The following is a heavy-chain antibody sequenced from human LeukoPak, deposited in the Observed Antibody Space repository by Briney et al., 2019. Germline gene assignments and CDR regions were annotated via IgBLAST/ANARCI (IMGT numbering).Heavy chain of an antibody. CDR3: ARDLEDCSGGSCYSGLGWFDP. D-gene: IGHD2-15*01. Sequence: GGSLRLSCAASGFTVSSNYMRWVRQAPGKGLEWVSVIYSGGSTYYADSVKGRFTISRDNSKNTLYLQMNSLRAEDTAVYYCARDLEDCSGGSCYSGLGWFDPWGQGTLVTVSS. J-gene: IGHJ5*02. V-gene: IGHV3-53*01. CDR1: GFTVSSNY. CDR2: IYSGGST.